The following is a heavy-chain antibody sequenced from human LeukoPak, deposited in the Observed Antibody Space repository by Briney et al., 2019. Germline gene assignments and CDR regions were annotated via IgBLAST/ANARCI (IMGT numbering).Heavy chain of an antibody. Sequence: PGGSLRLSCAASGFTFSSYWMHWVRQAPGKGLVWVSRINSDGSSTSYADSVKGRFTISRDNAKNTLYLTMNSVRAKDTAVYYCARGGGFYWTNGVCYTDGYYYYYMDVWGKGTTVTVSS. J-gene: IGHJ6*03. CDR1: GFTFSSYW. D-gene: IGHD2-8*01. CDR3: ARGGGFYWTNGVCYTDGYYYYYMDV. CDR2: INSDGSST. V-gene: IGHV3-74*01.